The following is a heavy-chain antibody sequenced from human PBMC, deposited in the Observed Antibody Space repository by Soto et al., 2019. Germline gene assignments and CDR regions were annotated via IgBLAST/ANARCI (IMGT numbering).Heavy chain of an antibody. J-gene: IGHJ4*02. Sequence: QVQLVESGGGVVQPGRSLRLSCAASGFTLSSYSMHWVRQAPGKGLDWVAAMSYDGSSKYFADSVKGRFTISRDNSKNPLSRQMTSRGAGDSAVYYWATHPGGGGYWGQGTLVTVSS. V-gene: IGHV3-30-3*01. CDR3: ATHPGGGGY. CDR2: MSYDGSSK. D-gene: IGHD3-10*01. CDR1: GFTLSSYS.